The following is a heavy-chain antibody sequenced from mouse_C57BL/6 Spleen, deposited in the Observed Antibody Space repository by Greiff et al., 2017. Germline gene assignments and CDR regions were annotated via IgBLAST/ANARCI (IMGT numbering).Heavy chain of an antibody. Sequence: DVTLQASGPGLVKPSQSLSLTCSVTGYSITSGYYWNWIRQFPGNKLEWMGYISYDGSHNYNPSLKNRISITRDTYKNQFFLKLNSVTTEDTATYYCAIRRPQYYAMDYWGQGTSVTVSS. CDR3: AIRRPQYYAMDY. CDR2: ISYDGSH. CDR1: GYSITSGYY. J-gene: IGHJ4*01. D-gene: IGHD2-12*01. V-gene: IGHV3-6*01.